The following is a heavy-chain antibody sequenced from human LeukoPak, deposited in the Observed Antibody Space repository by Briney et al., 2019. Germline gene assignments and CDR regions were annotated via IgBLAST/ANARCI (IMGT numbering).Heavy chain of an antibody. CDR2: ISYDGSNK. CDR1: GFTFSSYA. Sequence: GGSLRLSCAASGFTFSSYAMHWVRQAPGKGLEWVAVISYDGSNKYYADSVKGRFTISRGNSKNTLYLQMNSLRAEDTAVYYCARLGIQLWLKDAFDIWGQGTMVTVSS. J-gene: IGHJ3*02. D-gene: IGHD5-18*01. CDR3: ARLGIQLWLKDAFDI. V-gene: IGHV3-30-3*01.